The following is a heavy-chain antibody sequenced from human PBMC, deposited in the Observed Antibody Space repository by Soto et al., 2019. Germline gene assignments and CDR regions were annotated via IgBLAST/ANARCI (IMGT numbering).Heavy chain of an antibody. J-gene: IGHJ4*02. V-gene: IGHV2-5*02. CDR3: ARYYYDSSGYYFPFYY. CDR1: GFSLSTSGVG. D-gene: IGHD3-22*01. Sequence: SGPTLVNPTQTLTLTCTFSGFSLSTSGVGVGWIRQPPGKALEWLALIYWDDDKRYSPSLKSRLTITKDTSKNQVVLTMTNMDPVDTATYYCARYYYDSSGYYFPFYYWGQGTLVTVSS. CDR2: IYWDDDK.